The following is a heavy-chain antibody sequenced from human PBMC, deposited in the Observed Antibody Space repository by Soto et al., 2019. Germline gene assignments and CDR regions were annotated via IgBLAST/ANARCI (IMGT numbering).Heavy chain of an antibody. V-gene: IGHV3-21*01. CDR3: ARDPTLYCSGTDCYVS. J-gene: IGHJ5*02. CDR2: IDSYSNFI. CDR1: GFTSSRYS. D-gene: IGHD2-2*01. Sequence: PGGSLRLSGAASGFTSSRYSMNWVGQAPGKGLEGVASIDSYSNFISYADSVKGRFTISRDNPRNPVSLQINSLRAEAPAGYYFARDPTLYCSGTDCYVSWGRGSLVTV.